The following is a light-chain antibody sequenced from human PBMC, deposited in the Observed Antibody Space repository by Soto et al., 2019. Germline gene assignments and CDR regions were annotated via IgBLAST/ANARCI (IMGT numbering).Light chain of an antibody. CDR2: DVS. CDR3: SSYTTSSTYV. J-gene: IGLJ1*01. CDR1: SSDVGGYNY. Sequence: QSVLTQPASVSGSPGQSITISCTGTSSDVGGYNYVSWYQQHPGKAPNLMISDVSNRPSGVSNRFSGSKSGNTASLTISGLKTKDKADYYCSSYTTSSTYVFGTGTRSPS. V-gene: IGLV2-14*01.